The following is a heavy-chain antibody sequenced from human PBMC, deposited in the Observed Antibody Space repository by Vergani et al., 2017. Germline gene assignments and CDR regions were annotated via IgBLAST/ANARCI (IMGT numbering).Heavy chain of an antibody. CDR3: ARVRYDFWSGYKDRFYFDY. J-gene: IGHJ4*02. Sequence: QVQLQESGPGLVKPSETLSLTCTVSGGSISSYYWSWIRQPAGKGLEWIGRIYTSGSTNYNPSLKSRVTISVDTSKNQFSLKLSSVTAADTAVYYCARVRYDFWSGYKDRFYFDYWGQGTLVTVSS. CDR1: GGSISSYY. D-gene: IGHD3-3*01. CDR2: IYTSGST. V-gene: IGHV4-4*07.